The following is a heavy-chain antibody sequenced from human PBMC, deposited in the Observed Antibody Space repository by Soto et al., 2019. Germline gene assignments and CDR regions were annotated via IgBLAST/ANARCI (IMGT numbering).Heavy chain of an antibody. CDR1: GFTFSSYG. CDR2: ISYGGSNK. J-gene: IGHJ5*02. Sequence: QVQLVESGGGVVQPGRSLRLSCAASGFTFSSYGVHWVRQAPVKGLEWVAVISYGGSNKYYPDSVKGRFTISRDNSKNTLYLQMNNLRAEDTAVYYCAKDNCISTSCYRLYNWFDPWGQGTLVTVSS. CDR3: AKDNCISTSCYRLYNWFDP. D-gene: IGHD2-2*01. V-gene: IGHV3-30*18.